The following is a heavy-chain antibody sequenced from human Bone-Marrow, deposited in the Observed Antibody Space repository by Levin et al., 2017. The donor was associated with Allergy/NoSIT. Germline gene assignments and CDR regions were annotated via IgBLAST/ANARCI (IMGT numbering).Heavy chain of an antibody. CDR2: IYSGGDT. J-gene: IGHJ4*02. V-gene: IGHV3-53*01. D-gene: IGHD6-19*01. Sequence: LSLTCAVSGFTVGNNYMNWFRQAPGKGLEWVSLIYSGGDTYYADSVKGRVTISLDTSKNLLFLNLTSVTAADTAVYYCASLPKHWLVPRDFWGQGTLVTVSS. CDR1: GFTVGNNY. CDR3: ASLPKHWLVPRDF.